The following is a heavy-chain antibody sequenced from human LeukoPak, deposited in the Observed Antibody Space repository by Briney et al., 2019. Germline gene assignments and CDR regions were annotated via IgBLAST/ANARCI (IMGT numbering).Heavy chain of an antibody. Sequence: GGSLRLSCAASGFTFSSYGMHWVRQAPGKGLEWVAIISYDGSNKYYVDSVKGRFTISRDNSKNTLYLQVNSLRAEDTAVYYCAKDHSGNAGSYYYYAMDVWGQGTTVAVSS. CDR2: ISYDGSNK. CDR1: GFTFSSYG. CDR3: AKDHSGNAGSYYYYAMDV. J-gene: IGHJ6*02. V-gene: IGHV3-30*18.